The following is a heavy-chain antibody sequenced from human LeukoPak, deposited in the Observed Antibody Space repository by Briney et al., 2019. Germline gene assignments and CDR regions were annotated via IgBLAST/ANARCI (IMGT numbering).Heavy chain of an antibody. CDR3: AREYGSGSYCRFDY. D-gene: IGHD3-10*01. CDR2: IYYSGST. CDR1: GGSISTYY. V-gene: IGHV4-59*12. J-gene: IGHJ4*02. Sequence: PSETLSLTCTVSGGSISTYYWSWIRQPPGKGLEWIAYIYYSGSTDYNPSLKSRVTISLDTSKNQFSLKLSSVTAADTAVYYCAREYGSGSYCRFDYWGLGTLVTVS.